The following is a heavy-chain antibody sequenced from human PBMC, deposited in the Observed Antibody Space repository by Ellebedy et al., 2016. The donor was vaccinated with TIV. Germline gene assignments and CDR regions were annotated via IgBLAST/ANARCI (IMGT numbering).Heavy chain of an antibody. Sequence: GESLKISCAASGFSFSGYAMSWVRQAPGKGLEWGSSISKSGSSTYYADSEKGRFTISRDNSKNTVKLQMNSLRAEDTAVDYCAKLAGVHSWYFDYWGQGTLVTVSA. J-gene: IGHJ4*02. D-gene: IGHD2-8*02. CDR1: GFSFSGYA. CDR3: AKLAGVHSWYFDY. V-gene: IGHV3-23*01. CDR2: ISKSGSST.